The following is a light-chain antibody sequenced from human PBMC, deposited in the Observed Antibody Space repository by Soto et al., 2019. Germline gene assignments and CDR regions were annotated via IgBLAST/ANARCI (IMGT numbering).Light chain of an antibody. J-gene: IGKJ1*01. V-gene: IGKV1-12*01. CDR3: QQANSFPWT. CDR1: QGSSSW. Sequence: DIQMTQSPSSVSASVGDRVTMTCRASQGSSSWLVWYQQKPGKAPKLLIYAASSLQSGVPSRFSGSGSGTDFTLTISGLQTEDLETYYCQQANSFPWTFGQGTRWIS. CDR2: AAS.